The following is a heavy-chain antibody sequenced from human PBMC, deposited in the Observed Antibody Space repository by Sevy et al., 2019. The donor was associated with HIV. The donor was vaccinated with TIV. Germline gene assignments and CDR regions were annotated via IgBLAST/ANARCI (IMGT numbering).Heavy chain of an antibody. Sequence: SLRLSCAASGFTFDDYAMHWVRQAPGKGLEWVSGISWNSGSIGYADSVKGRFTISRDNAKNSLYLQMNSLRAEDTALYYCAKATTVVVVAATELWHDAFDIWGQGTMVTVSS. CDR1: GFTFDDYA. J-gene: IGHJ3*02. D-gene: IGHD2-15*01. V-gene: IGHV3-9*01. CDR2: ISWNSGSI. CDR3: AKATTVVVVAATELWHDAFDI.